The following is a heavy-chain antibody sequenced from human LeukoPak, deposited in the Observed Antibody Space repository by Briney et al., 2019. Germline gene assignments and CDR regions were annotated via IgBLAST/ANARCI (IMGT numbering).Heavy chain of an antibody. V-gene: IGHV3-23*01. D-gene: IGHD6-19*01. CDR1: GFTFSSFA. CDR3: ARRYWAYTSGWYYFDY. J-gene: IGHJ4*02. Sequence: GGSLRLSCAASGFTFSSFAMSWVRQAPGKGLEWVSVMSGSGGSTHYADSVKGRFTIPRDNSKNTLDLQMDSLRAEDTAVYYCARRYWAYTSGWYYFDYWGPGTLVTVSS. CDR2: MSGSGGST.